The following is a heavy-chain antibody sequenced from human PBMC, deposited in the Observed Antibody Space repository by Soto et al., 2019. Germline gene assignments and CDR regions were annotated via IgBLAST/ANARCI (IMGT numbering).Heavy chain of an antibody. V-gene: IGHV3-48*02. CDR1: GLTFTTYN. J-gene: IGHJ4*02. D-gene: IGHD3-16*02. Sequence: EVQLVESGGGLVQPGGSLRLSCAVSGLTFTTYNFNWVRQAPGKGLEWISFINPGSVTRHYADSVKGRFTISRDNAKNSLYLQMNSLTDADTAVYYCVRAWIGNSYSYFYWGQGTLVTVSS. CDR2: INPGSVTR. CDR3: VRAWIGNSYSYFY.